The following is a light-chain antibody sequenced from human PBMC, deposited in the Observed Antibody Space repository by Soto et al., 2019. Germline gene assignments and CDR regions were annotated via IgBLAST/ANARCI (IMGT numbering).Light chain of an antibody. CDR3: QQYDTYSPWT. Sequence: DIPMTQSPSTLSASVGDRVIITCRASQSISRWLAWYQQKPGKAPKLLIYKASTLESGVPSRFSGSGSGTEFSLTISSLQPDDFATYYCQQYDTYSPWTFGQGTKVEIK. CDR2: KAS. V-gene: IGKV1-5*03. CDR1: QSISRW. J-gene: IGKJ1*01.